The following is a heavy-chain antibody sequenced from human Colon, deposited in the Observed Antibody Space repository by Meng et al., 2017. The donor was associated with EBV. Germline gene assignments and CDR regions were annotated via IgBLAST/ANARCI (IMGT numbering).Heavy chain of an antibody. D-gene: IGHD2-8*01. CDR1: GGSLSGYY. CDR3: ARGGGVIKGLVTWFDP. V-gene: IGHV4-34*01. J-gene: IGHJ5*02. Sequence: VPLQQWGAGLVKPSETLSLTCGVYGGSLSGYYWSWIRQTPGKGLEWIGEINHSGTINYNPSLRSRVTISVDRSNNQFSLRLSSVTAADTAVYYCARGGGVIKGLVTWFDPWGQGTVVTVSS. CDR2: INHSGTI.